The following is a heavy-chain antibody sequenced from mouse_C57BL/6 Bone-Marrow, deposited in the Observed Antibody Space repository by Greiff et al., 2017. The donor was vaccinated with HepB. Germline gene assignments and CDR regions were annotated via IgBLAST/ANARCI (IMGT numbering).Heavy chain of an antibody. V-gene: IGHV1-81*01. J-gene: IGHJ4*01. CDR1: GYTFTSYG. CDR3: ARRVRQDYYAMDY. CDR2: IYPRSGNT. D-gene: IGHD3-2*01. Sequence: QVQLQQSGAELSRPGASVKLSCKASGYTFTSYGISWVKQSTGQGLEWIGEIYPRSGNTYYNEKFKGKATLTADKSSSTAYMELRSLTSEDSAVYFCARRVRQDYYAMDYWGQGTSVTVSS.